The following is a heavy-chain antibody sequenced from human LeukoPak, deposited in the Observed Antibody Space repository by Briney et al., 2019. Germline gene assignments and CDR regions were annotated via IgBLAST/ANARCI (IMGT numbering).Heavy chain of an antibody. Sequence: SETLSLTCAVYGGSFSGYYWSGIGQPPGKGREWSGEINHSGSTDYNPSLKSRVTISLDTSKNQFSLKLTSVTAADTAVYYCGRGRRLYGSGSYYPPHPFDIWGQGTMVTVSS. J-gene: IGHJ3*02. V-gene: IGHV4-34*01. CDR3: GRGRRLYGSGSYYPPHPFDI. CDR2: INHSGST. D-gene: IGHD3-10*01. CDR1: GGSFSGYY.